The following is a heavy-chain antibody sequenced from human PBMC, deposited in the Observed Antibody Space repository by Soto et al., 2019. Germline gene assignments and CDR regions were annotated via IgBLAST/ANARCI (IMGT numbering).Heavy chain of an antibody. Sequence: QVQLVESGGGVVQPGRSLRLSCAASGFTFSSYGMHWVRQAPGKGLEWVAVISYDGSNKYYADSVKGRFTISRDNSKNTLYLQMNGLRAEDKAVYYCAKGRSLYCSSTSCYTYYYYYGMDVWGQGTTVTVSS. CDR1: GFTFSSYG. D-gene: IGHD2-2*01. CDR2: ISYDGSNK. V-gene: IGHV3-30*18. J-gene: IGHJ6*02. CDR3: AKGRSLYCSSTSCYTYYYYYGMDV.